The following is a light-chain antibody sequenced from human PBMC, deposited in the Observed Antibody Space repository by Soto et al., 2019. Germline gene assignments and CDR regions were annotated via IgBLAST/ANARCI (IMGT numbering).Light chain of an antibody. CDR2: DGS. Sequence: EIQMTQSPSTLSASVGDRATLTSRASQSISRWLAWYQQKPGKAPKLLIYDGSNLQSGVPSRFSGSGSGTESTLTISSLQPDDSATYYCHQYNNYWKFGQGTKVDI. J-gene: IGKJ1*01. V-gene: IGKV1-5*01. CDR3: HQYNNYWK. CDR1: QSISRW.